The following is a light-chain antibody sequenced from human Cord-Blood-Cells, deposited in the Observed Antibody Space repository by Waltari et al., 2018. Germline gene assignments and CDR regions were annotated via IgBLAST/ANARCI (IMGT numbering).Light chain of an antibody. CDR2: AAS. CDR3: QQRSNWPLT. J-gene: IGKJ3*01. Sequence: EILLTHSPSPLSLSPGERATLCCRASQSVSSYLAWYQQKPGQAPRLLIYAASNRATGIPARFSGSGSGTDFTLTISSLEPEDFAVYYCQQRSNWPLTFGPGTKVDIK. V-gene: IGKV3-11*01. CDR1: QSVSSY.